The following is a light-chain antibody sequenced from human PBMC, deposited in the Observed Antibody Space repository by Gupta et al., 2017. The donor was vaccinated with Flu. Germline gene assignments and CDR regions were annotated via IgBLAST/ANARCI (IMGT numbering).Light chain of an antibody. CDR3: QQSDSVSPKI. J-gene: IGKJ2*01. Sequence: DIQMTQSPSSLSASGGDRVTITCRASQSISNYLNWYQQKPGKAPKLLLYAASSWQSGVPSRFSGSGSGTDFTLTISSLQPEDFAAYYCQQSDSVSPKIFGPGTKVEIK. CDR1: QSISNY. CDR2: AAS. V-gene: IGKV1-39*01.